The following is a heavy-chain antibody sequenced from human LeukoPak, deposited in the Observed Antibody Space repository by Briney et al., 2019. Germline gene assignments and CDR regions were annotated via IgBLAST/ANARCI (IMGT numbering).Heavy chain of an antibody. D-gene: IGHD3-9*01. J-gene: IGHJ3*01. CDR3: ASSSSILTGYYHDALDL. CDR1: GHTFNAYW. V-gene: IGHV3-74*01. CDR2: INSDGIST. Sequence: GGSLRLSCAASGHTFNAYWMHWVRHAPGKGLMWVSRINSDGISTAYAGSVEGRFTISRDNAENTMYLQMTSLRDEDTAVYYCASSSSILTGYYHDALDLWGQGTMVTVSS.